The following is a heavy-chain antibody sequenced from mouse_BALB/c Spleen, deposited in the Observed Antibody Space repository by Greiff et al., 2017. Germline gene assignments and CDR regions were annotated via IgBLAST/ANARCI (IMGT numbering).Heavy chain of an antibody. CDR3: ARGGAY. Sequence: QVQLKQSGPELVKPGASVKMSCKASGYTFTSYYIHWVKQRPGQGLEWIGWIYPGDGSTKYNEKFKGKATFTADTSSNTAYMQLSSLTSEDSAVYYCARGGAYWGQGTLVTVSA. V-gene: IGHV1-66*01. CDR1: GYTFTSYY. CDR2: IYPGDGST. J-gene: IGHJ3*01.